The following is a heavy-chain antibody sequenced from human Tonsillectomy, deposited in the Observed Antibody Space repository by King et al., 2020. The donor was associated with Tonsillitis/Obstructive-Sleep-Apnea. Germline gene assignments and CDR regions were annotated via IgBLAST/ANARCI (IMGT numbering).Heavy chain of an antibody. Sequence: QLVQSGAEVKKPGASVNVSCKASGYTFSSYGISWVRQAPGQGLEWMGWISGYNGSTNYAQKFQGRVTMTTDTSTSTSYMDLRSLRSDDTAVYYCARVRVTFGGVISYYMDVWGKGTTVTVSS. D-gene: IGHD3-16*01. J-gene: IGHJ6*03. CDR2: ISGYNGST. V-gene: IGHV1-18*01. CDR1: GYTFSSYG. CDR3: ARVRVTFGGVISYYMDV.